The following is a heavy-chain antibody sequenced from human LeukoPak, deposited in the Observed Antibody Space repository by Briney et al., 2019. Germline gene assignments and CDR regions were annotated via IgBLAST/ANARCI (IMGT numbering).Heavy chain of an antibody. V-gene: IGHV4-31*11. CDR1: GGSISSGGYY. CDR3: AREVVTIFGVATRRGFDY. Sequence: SETLSLTCAVSGGSISSGGYYWSWIRQHPGKGLEWIGYIYYSGSTYYNPSLKSRVTISVDTSKNQFSLKLSSVTAADTAVYYCAREVVTIFGVATRRGFDYWGQGTLVTVSS. D-gene: IGHD3-3*01. CDR2: IYYSGST. J-gene: IGHJ4*02.